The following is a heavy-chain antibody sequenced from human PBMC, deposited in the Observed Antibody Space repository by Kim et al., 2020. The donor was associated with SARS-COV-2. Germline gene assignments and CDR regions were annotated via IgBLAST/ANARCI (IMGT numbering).Heavy chain of an antibody. CDR1: GGSISSGGYY. Sequence: SETLSLTCTVSGGSISSGGYYWSWIRQHPGKGLEWIGYIYYSGSTYYNPSLKSRVTISVDTSKNQFSLKLSSVTAADTAVYYCARVRVFMVRGVTYFDYWGQGTLVTVSS. CDR2: IYYSGST. CDR3: ARVRVFMVRGVTYFDY. J-gene: IGHJ4*02. D-gene: IGHD3-10*01. V-gene: IGHV4-31*03.